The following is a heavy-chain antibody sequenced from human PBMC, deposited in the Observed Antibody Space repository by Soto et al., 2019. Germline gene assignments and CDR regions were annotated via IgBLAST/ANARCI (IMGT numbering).Heavy chain of an antibody. CDR1: EFTFSSYW. CDR2: IKQDASEK. J-gene: IGHJ3*02. CDR3: AKDPYGGNSVPAFDI. D-gene: IGHD4-17*01. Sequence: PGGSLRLSCAASEFTFSSYWMSRVRQAPGKGLEWVANIKQDASEKYYVDSVKGRFTISRDNAKNSLYLQMNSLRAEDTAVYYCAKDPYGGNSVPAFDIWGQGTMVTVSS. V-gene: IGHV3-7*01.